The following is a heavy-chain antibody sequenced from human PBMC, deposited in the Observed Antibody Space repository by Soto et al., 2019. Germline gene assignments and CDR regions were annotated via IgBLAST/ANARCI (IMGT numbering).Heavy chain of an antibody. CDR2: IYWNDDK. V-gene: IGHV2-5*01. J-gene: IGHJ5*02. D-gene: IGHD2-15*01. Sequence: SGRTLVNPTQTLTLTCTFSGFSLSTSGVGVGCIRQPPGKALEWLALIYWNDDKRYSPSLKSRLPITKDTSKNQVVLTMTNMDPVDTATYYCAHSLQLGQYCSGGSCYGGWFDPWGQ. CDR1: GFSLSTSGVG. CDR3: AHSLQLGQYCSGGSCYGGWFDP.